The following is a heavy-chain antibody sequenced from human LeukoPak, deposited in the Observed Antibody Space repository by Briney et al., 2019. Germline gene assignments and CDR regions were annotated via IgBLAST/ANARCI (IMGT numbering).Heavy chain of an antibody. CDR2: INTSGGT. J-gene: IGHJ4*02. D-gene: IGHD3-10*01. CDR1: GASFRSYQ. Sequence: SETLSLICTVSGASFRSYQWRWIRHPPAKGLEWIGHINTSGGTNYNPSLKSRITFSADTSRDQFSLQLNSVTAADTAMYYCATSHDYKDAPFDLWGQGNLVTVSS. V-gene: IGHV4-4*09. CDR3: ATSHDYKDAPFDL.